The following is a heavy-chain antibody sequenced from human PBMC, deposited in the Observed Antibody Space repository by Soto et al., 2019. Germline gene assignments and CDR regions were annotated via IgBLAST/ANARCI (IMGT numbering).Heavy chain of an antibody. Sequence: QVQLQESGPGLVKPSQTLSLTCTVSGGSISSGGYYWSWIRQHPGKGLEWIGYIYYSGSNYYNPSLKSRVTISVDTSKNQFALKLSYVTAAETAVYYCARGVEVRWFRAFDIWGQGTMVSVSS. CDR1: GGSISSGGYY. V-gene: IGHV4-31*03. D-gene: IGHD4-17*01. CDR2: IYYSGSN. CDR3: ARGVEVRWFRAFDI. J-gene: IGHJ3*02.